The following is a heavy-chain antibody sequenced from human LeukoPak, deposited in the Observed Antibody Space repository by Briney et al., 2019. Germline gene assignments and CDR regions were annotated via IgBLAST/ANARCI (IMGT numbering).Heavy chain of an antibody. Sequence: ASVKVSCEASGYIFTGFYMHWVRQAPGQGLEWMGWINPNSGGTNYAQRFQGRVTMTRDTSISTAYMELSRLTSDDTAVYYCAREPPRITVAGTPDYWGQGTLVTVSS. CDR2: INPNSGGT. D-gene: IGHD6-19*01. J-gene: IGHJ4*02. CDR3: AREPPRITVAGTPDY. CDR1: GYIFTGFY. V-gene: IGHV1-2*02.